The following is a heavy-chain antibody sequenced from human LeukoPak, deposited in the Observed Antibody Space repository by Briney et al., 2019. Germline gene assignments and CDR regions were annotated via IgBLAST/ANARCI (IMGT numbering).Heavy chain of an antibody. V-gene: IGHV4-4*07. CDR3: ARDDNSEYSDDAFDI. CDR1: GASIRSYS. Sequence: SETLSLTCSVSGASIRSYSWSWLRQPAGKGLEWIGRIHTSASTEYNPSLKSRVTMSVDTSKNQFSLKPNSVTAADTAVYFCARDDNSEYSDDAFDIWGQGTLVTVSS. D-gene: IGHD1-26*01. CDR2: IHTSAST. J-gene: IGHJ3*02.